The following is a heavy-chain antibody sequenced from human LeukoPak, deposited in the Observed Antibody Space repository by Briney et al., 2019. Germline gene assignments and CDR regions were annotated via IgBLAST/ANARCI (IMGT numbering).Heavy chain of an antibody. CDR3: ARVYWYFDL. Sequence: SETLSLTCTVSGGSISSGGYYWSWIRQPPGKGLERIGYIYHSGSTYYNPSLKSRVTISVDRSKNQFSLKLSSVTAADTAVYYCARVYWYFDLWGRGTLVTVSS. V-gene: IGHV4-30-2*01. J-gene: IGHJ2*01. CDR2: IYHSGST. CDR1: GGSISSGGYY.